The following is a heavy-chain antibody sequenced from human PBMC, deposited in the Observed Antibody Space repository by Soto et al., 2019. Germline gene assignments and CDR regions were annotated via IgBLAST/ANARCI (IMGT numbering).Heavy chain of an antibody. D-gene: IGHD6-13*01. Sequence: SETLSLTCAVSGYSISSSNWWGWIRQPPGKGLEWIGYIYYSGSTYYNPSLKSRVTMSVDTSKNQFSLKLSSVTAADTAVYYCARGSSWYRDNWFDPWGQGTLVTVSS. CDR1: GYSISSSNW. CDR3: ARGSSWYRDNWFDP. CDR2: IYYSGST. J-gene: IGHJ5*02. V-gene: IGHV4-28*03.